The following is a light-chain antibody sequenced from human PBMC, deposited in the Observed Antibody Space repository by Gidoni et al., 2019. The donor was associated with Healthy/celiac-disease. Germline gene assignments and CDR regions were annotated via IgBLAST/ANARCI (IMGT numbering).Light chain of an antibody. J-gene: IGLJ2*01. V-gene: IGLV2-14*01. CDR2: DVS. CDR3: SAYTSSSTLV. CDR1: SSDVGGYNY. Sequence: QSALTQPASVSGSPGHSITLSSTGTSSDVGGYNYVSWYQQHPGTAPNLMIYDVSNRPSGVSNRFSGSKSGNTASLTISGLQAEDEADYYCSAYTSSSTLVFGGGTKLTVL.